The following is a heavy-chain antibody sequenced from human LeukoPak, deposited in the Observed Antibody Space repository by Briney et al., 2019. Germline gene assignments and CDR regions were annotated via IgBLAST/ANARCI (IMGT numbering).Heavy chain of an antibody. J-gene: IGHJ4*02. CDR2: IYYSGST. V-gene: IGHV4-59*01. Sequence: SETLSLTCAVYGGSFSGYYWSWIRQPPGKGLEWIGYIYYSGSTNYNPSLKSRVTISVDTSKNQFSLKLSSVTAADTAVYYCSAAADTYYFDYWGQGTLVTVSS. CDR1: GGSFSGYY. D-gene: IGHD6-13*01. CDR3: SAAADTYYFDY.